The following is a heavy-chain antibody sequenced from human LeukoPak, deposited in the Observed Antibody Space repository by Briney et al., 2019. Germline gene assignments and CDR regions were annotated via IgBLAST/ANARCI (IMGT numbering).Heavy chain of an antibody. V-gene: IGHV1-8*01. D-gene: IGHD5-24*01. Sequence: GASVKVSCKASGYTFTSYDINWVRQATGQGLEWMGWMNPNSGNTGYAQKFQGRVTMTRNTSISTAYMELSRLGSDDTAVYYCARDRDGYNSGHHWGQGTLVTVSS. J-gene: IGHJ5*02. CDR2: MNPNSGNT. CDR1: GYTFTSYD. CDR3: ARDRDGYNSGHH.